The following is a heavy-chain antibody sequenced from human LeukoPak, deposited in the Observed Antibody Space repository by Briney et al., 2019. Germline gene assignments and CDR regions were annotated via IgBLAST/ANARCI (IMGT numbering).Heavy chain of an antibody. CDR2: IIPIFGTA. CDR1: GGTFSSYA. CDR3: ARDGGSYGSGSYWYLGY. J-gene: IGHJ4*02. V-gene: IGHV1-69*13. Sequence: SVKVSCKASGGTFSSYAISWVRQAPGQGLEWMGGIIPIFGTANYAQKFQGRVTITADESTSTAYMELSSLRSEDTAVYYCARDGGSYGSGSYWYLGYWGQGTLVTVSS. D-gene: IGHD3-10*01.